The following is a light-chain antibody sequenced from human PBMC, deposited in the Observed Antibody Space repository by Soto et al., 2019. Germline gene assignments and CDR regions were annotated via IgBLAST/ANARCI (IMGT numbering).Light chain of an antibody. CDR2: GAS. CDR3: QQYNNWSRT. J-gene: IGKJ5*01. Sequence: EIVMTQSPATLSVSPGARATLSCRASQSVSSNLAWYQQKPGQAPRLLIYGASTRATGIPARFSGSGSGTEFTLTISSLQSEDFAVYYCQQYNNWSRTFGQGTRLEIK. V-gene: IGKV3-15*01. CDR1: QSVSSN.